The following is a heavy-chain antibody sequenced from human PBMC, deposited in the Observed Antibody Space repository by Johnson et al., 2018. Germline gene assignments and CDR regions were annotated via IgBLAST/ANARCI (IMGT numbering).Heavy chain of an antibody. V-gene: IGHV3-9*01. CDR3: AKGRFGDRDYYTNGIEV. D-gene: IGHD3-16*01. J-gene: IGHJ6*02. Sequence: VQLVQSGGTLVQSGRSLRLSCAASGFTLGDYAMFWVRQTPGKGLEWVSGVSAKSTNIGYADSVKGRFTNSRDNAKNSLYLEMNSLGTEDTALDFGAKGRFGDRDYYTNGIEVWGQGTTVTVSS. CDR2: VSAKSTNI. CDR1: GFTLGDYA.